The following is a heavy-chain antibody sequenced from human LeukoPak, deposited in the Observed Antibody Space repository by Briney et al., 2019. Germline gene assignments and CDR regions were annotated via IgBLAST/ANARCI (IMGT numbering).Heavy chain of an antibody. Sequence: GGSLRLFCAASGFTFNDYYMTWIRQAPGKGLEWLSYISSSAAYTRSADSVKGRFTISRDNARNFLYLQMNSLRVEDTAVYYRAATSSSPYQFDFWGQGTLVTVSS. D-gene: IGHD2-2*01. CDR3: AATSSSPYQFDF. CDR1: GFTFNDYY. J-gene: IGHJ4*02. CDR2: ISSSAAYT. V-gene: IGHV3-11*03.